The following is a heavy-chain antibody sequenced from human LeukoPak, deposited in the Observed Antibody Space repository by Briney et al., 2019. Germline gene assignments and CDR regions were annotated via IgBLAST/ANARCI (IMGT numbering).Heavy chain of an antibody. V-gene: IGHV3-15*01. D-gene: IGHD3-10*01. CDR3: TTLRSLDY. CDR1: GFGFSYAW. Sequence: GGSLRLSCAASGFGFSYAWMNWVRQAPGKGLEWVGRIISKTDGGITDYAAPVRGRFTISRDDSKNTLYLGMNNLKPEDTAVYYCTTLRSLDYWGQGTLVTVSS. CDR2: IISKTDGGIT. J-gene: IGHJ4*02.